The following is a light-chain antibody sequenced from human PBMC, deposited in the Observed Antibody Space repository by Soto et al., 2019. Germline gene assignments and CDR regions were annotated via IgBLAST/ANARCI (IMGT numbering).Light chain of an antibody. CDR2: GAS. CDR1: RSVSTN. J-gene: IGKJ4*01. CDR3: QQYDKTVPPVT. Sequence: DIILTQSPAIVSVSPGERATLSCRASRSVSTNLAWYQHKHGQAPRLLIYGASTRVTDIPPRFSGSGSGTEFTLTINYLKSEYFGVYYCQQYDKTVPPVTFGGGTKVEI. V-gene: IGKV3-15*01.